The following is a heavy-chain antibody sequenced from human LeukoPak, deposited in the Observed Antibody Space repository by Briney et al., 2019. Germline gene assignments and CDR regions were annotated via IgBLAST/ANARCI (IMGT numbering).Heavy chain of an antibody. V-gene: IGHV3-21*01. CDR1: GFTFTTYD. CDR3: ARDDASTARASGMDV. Sequence: GGSLRLSCAASGFTFTTYDVNWVRQAPGKGLEWVSYISRDSAYMYLADSVKGRFTISRDNAKNSLYLQMNSLRGEDTAVYYCARDDASTARASGMDVWGKGTTVTVSS. J-gene: IGHJ6*04. D-gene: IGHD6-6*01. CDR2: ISRDSAYM.